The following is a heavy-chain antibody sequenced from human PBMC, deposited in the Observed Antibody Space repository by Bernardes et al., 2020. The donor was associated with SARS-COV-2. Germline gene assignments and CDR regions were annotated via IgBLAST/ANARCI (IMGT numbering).Heavy chain of an antibody. CDR1: GFTFSNYW. D-gene: IGHD3-9*01. V-gene: IGHV3-7*01. J-gene: IGHJ4*02. CDR2: IKEDGSTK. Sequence: GGSLRVSCAASGFTFSNYWMSWVRLAPGRGLEWMSNIKEDGSTKQYVDSVKGRFTISRDNTKNVLYLQIDSLRVDDTAVYFCARDADWHFDNWGQGTLVTVSS. CDR3: ARDADWHFDN.